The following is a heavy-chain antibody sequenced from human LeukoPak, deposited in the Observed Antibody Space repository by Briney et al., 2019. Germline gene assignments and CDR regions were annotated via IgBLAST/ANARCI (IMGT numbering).Heavy chain of an antibody. D-gene: IGHD3-22*01. V-gene: IGHV4-59*01. CDR1: GGSISSYY. Sequence: SETLFLTCTVSGGSISSYYWSWIRQPPGKGLEWIGYIYYSGSTNYNPSLKSRVTISVDTSKNQFSLKLSSVTAADTAVYYCARELLGDSSGYYYFDYWGQGTLVTVS. CDR3: ARELLGDSSGYYYFDY. CDR2: IYYSGST. J-gene: IGHJ4*02.